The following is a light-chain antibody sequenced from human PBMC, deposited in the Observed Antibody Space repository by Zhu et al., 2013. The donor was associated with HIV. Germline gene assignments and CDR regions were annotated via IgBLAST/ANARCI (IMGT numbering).Light chain of an antibody. V-gene: IGLV1-40*01. CDR1: SSNIGEGYA. CDR2: GHN. J-gene: IGLJ2*01. CDR3: QSYDTSLSGPYVI. Sequence: QSVLTQPPSVSGAPGQRVTISCAGSSSNIGEGYAVHWYQQPPGTAPKLLIYGHNSRPSGVPDRFSVSKSDTSASLAISGLRAEDEATYYCQSYDTSLSGPYVIFGGGTKLTVL.